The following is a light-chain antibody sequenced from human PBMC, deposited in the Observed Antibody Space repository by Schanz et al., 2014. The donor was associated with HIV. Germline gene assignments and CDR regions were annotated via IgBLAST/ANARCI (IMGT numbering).Light chain of an antibody. V-gene: IGLV1-47*01. CDR3: SAWDDSRRGQVV. CDR2: KNN. J-gene: IGLJ2*01. CDR1: NYNIGSNF. Sequence: QSVLTQPPSVSETPGQRVTISCSGSNYNIGSNFVYWYQQLPGTAPKLLIYKNNRRPSGVPERFSGSKSGTSASLAISGLRAEDEADYYCSAWDDSRRGQVVFGGGTQLTVL.